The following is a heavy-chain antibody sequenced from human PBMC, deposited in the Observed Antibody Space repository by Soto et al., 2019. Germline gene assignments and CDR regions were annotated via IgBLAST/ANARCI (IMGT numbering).Heavy chain of an antibody. D-gene: IGHD3-9*01. V-gene: IGHV1-18*01. J-gene: IGHJ6*03. Sequence: ASVKVSCKASGYTFTSYGISWVRQAPGQGLEWMGWISAYNGNTNYAQKLQGRVTMTTDTSTSTAYMELRSLRSDGTAVYYCARAYDILTGLHYYYYMDVWGKGTTVTVSS. CDR3: ARAYDILTGLHYYYYMDV. CDR2: ISAYNGNT. CDR1: GYTFTSYG.